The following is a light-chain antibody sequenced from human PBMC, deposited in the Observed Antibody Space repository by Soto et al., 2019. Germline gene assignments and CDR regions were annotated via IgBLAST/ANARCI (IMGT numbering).Light chain of an antibody. CDR2: AAS. J-gene: IGKJ5*01. CDR3: QQLNSYPIT. V-gene: IGKV1-9*01. CDR1: QGISSY. Sequence: DIQLTQSPSFLSASVGDRITITCRASQGISSYLAWYQQKPGKAPKLLIYAASTLQSGVPSRFSGSGSGTECTLTISSLQPEDFATYYWQQLNSYPITFGQGTRLLIK.